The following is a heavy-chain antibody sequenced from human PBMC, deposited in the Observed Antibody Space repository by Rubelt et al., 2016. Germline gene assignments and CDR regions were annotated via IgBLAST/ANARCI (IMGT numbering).Heavy chain of an antibody. CDR1: GFSVSSYY. J-gene: IGHJ4*02. CDR2: IYSGGIT. CDR3: ARVRDDYSSPFNY. V-gene: IGHV3-66*01. D-gene: IGHD3-16*01. Sequence: GFSVSSYYINWVRQAPGKGLEWVSGIYSGGITYYADSVKGKFSISRDNSKNTLYLQMNSLRAEDTAVYYCARVRDDYSSPFNYWGQGTLVTVSS.